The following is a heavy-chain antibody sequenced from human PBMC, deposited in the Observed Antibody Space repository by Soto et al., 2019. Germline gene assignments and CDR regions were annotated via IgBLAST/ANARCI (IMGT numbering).Heavy chain of an antibody. CDR3: ASRHYGMDV. V-gene: IGHV3-23*01. Sequence: GGSLRLSCAASGFTFSSYAMSWVRQAPGKGLEWVSAISGSGSTTYYADSVKGRFTISRDNAKNSLYLQMNSLRAEDTAVYYCASRHYGMDVWGQGTTVTVSS. CDR2: ISGSGSTT. J-gene: IGHJ6*02. CDR1: GFTFSSYA.